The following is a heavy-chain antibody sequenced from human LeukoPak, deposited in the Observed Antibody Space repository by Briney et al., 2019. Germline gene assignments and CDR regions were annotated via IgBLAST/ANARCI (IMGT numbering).Heavy chain of an antibody. Sequence: GGSLRLSCAASGFTFSSYAMHWVRQAPGKGLEWVAVISYDGSNKYYADSVKGRFTISRDNAKNSLYLQMNSLRAEDTAVYYCASEEVVPRWGQGTLVTVSS. J-gene: IGHJ4*02. D-gene: IGHD2-2*01. V-gene: IGHV3-30-3*01. CDR1: GFTFSSYA. CDR2: ISYDGSNK. CDR3: ASEEVVPR.